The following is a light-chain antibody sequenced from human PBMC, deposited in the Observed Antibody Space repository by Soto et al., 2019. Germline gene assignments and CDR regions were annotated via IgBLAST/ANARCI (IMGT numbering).Light chain of an antibody. J-gene: IGKJ2*01. CDR3: QQYGSSPLYT. CDR1: QSVSSSY. V-gene: IGKV3-20*01. CDR2: GAS. Sequence: EIVLTQSPGTLSLSPGERATLTCRASQSVSSSYLAWYQQKPGQAPRRLIYGASSRATGIPDRFSGSGSGTDFTLTISRLEPEAFAVYYCQQYGSSPLYTFGQGTKLEIK.